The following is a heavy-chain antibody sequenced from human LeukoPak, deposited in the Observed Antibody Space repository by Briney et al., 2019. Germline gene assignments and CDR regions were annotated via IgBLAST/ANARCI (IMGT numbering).Heavy chain of an antibody. CDR3: ARDLGFVGSGILDY. CDR2: ISYDGSNK. J-gene: IGHJ4*02. Sequence: GGSLRLSCAASGFTFSSYSMNWVRQAPGKGLEWVAVISYDGSNKYYADSVKGRFTISRDNSKNTLYLQMNSLRAEDTAVYYCARDLGFVGSGILDYWGQGTLVTVSS. D-gene: IGHD3-10*01. CDR1: GFTFSSYS. V-gene: IGHV3-30*03.